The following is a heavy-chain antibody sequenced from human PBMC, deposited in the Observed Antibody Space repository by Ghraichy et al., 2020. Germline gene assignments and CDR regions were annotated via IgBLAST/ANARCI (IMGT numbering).Heavy chain of an antibody. CDR1: GFTFDDYA. CDR2: ISGDGGST. D-gene: IGHD5-24*01. V-gene: IGHV3-43*02. Sequence: LSLTCAASGFTFDDYAMHWVRQAPGKGLEWVSLISGDGGSTYYADSVKGRFTISRDNSKNSLYLQMNSLRTEDTALYYCAKDVEMATMDDAFDIWGQGTMVTVSS. CDR3: AKDVEMATMDDAFDI. J-gene: IGHJ3*02.